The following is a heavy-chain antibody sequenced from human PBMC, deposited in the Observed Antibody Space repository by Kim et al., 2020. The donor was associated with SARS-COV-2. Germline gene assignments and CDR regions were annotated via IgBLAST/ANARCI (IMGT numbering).Heavy chain of an antibody. CDR3: ACGSGSYYDGSYYYAMDV. V-gene: IGHV4-61*02. J-gene: IGHJ6*02. D-gene: IGHD3-10*01. Sequence: SETLSLTCTVSGGSISSGRYYWSWIRQPAGKGLEWIGRLYNSDNTNYNPSLKSRVTISPDTSKNQFSLKLSSVTAADTAVYYCACGSGSYYDGSYYYAMDVWGQGTTVTVSS. CDR2: LYNSDNT. CDR1: GGSISSGRYY.